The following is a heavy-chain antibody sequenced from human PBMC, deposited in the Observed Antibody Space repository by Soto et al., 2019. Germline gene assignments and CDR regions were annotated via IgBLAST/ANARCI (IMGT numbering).Heavy chain of an antibody. V-gene: IGHV4-30-2*01. D-gene: IGHD6-6*01. J-gene: IGHJ6*02. Sequence: SETLSLTCAVSGGSISSGGYSWSWIRQPPGKGLEWIGYIYHSGSTYYNPSLKSRVTISVDRSKNQFSLKLSSVTAADTAVYYCARNSIEASGQILYYYYGMDVWGQGTTVTVSS. CDR3: ARNSIEASGQILYYYYGMDV. CDR2: IYHSGST. CDR1: GGSISSGGYS.